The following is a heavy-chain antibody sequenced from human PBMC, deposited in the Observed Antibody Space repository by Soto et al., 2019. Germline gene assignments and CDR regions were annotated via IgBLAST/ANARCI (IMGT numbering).Heavy chain of an antibody. J-gene: IGHJ4*02. CDR3: AKGGRIPTSSVDY. CDR2: ISYDGSNR. CDR1: GFTFSYYG. D-gene: IGHD2-2*01. V-gene: IGHV3-30*18. Sequence: QVQLVESGGSVVQPGKSLRLSCAASGFTFSYYGLHWVRHAPGKGLEWVAGISYDGSNRYYGDSVKGRFSISRDNPNNTLYLQMNSLRDEDTAVYYCAKGGRIPTSSVDYWGQGTLVTVSS.